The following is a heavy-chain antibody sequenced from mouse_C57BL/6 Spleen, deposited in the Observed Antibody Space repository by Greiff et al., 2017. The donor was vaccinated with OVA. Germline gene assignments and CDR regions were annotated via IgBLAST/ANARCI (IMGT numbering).Heavy chain of an antibody. CDR1: GYTFTSYW. CDR3: ARRTGTGAMDY. V-gene: IGHV1-69*01. CDR2: IDPSDSYT. J-gene: IGHJ4*01. D-gene: IGHD4-1*01. Sequence: QVQLQQPGAELVMPGASVKLSCKASGYTFTSYWMHWVKQRPGQGLEWIGEIDPSDSYTNYNQKFKGKSTLTVDKSSSTVYMQLSSLTSEDSAVYYCARRTGTGAMDYWGQGTSVTVSS.